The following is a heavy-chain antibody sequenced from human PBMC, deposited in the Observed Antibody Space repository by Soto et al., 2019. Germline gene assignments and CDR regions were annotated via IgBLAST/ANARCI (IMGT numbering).Heavy chain of an antibody. Sequence: PGGSLRLSCAASGFTFSSYAMHWVRQAPGKGLEWVAVISYDGSNKYYADSVKGRFTISRDNSKNTLYLQMNSLRAEDTAVYYFWRRTAIAPGSFDYCGQGTLVPVSS. V-gene: IGHV3-30-3*01. J-gene: IGHJ4*02. CDR2: ISYDGSNK. CDR1: GFTFSSYA. CDR3: WRRTAIAPGSFDY. D-gene: IGHD6-13*01.